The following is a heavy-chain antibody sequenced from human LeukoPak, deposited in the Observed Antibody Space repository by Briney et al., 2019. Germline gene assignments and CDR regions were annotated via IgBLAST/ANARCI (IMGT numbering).Heavy chain of an antibody. CDR1: GFTVSSNY. Sequence: PGGSLRLSCAASGFTVSSNYMSWVRQAPGKGLERVSVIYSGGSTYYADSVKGRFTISRDNSKNTLYLQMNSLRAEDTAVYYCARVGSYGSDGPFDYWGQGTLVTVSS. J-gene: IGHJ4*02. D-gene: IGHD1-26*01. CDR3: ARVGSYGSDGPFDY. CDR2: IYSGGST. V-gene: IGHV3-53*01.